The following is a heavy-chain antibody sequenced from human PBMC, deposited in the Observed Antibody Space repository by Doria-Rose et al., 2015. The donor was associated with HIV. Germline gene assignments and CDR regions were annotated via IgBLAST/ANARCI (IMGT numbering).Heavy chain of an antibody. V-gene: IGHV3-21*01. CDR1: GFTFSSHR. Sequence: VQLVQSGGGLVRPGGSLRLSCATSGFTFSSHRINWVRQAPGKWLEWVSYISSPSAYIIYADAVRSRFTISRDNARNSLYLQMDSLRAEDTAIYYCATGVTLDYWGQGTLVTVSS. CDR2: ISSPSAYI. J-gene: IGHJ4*02. CDR3: ATGVTLDY. D-gene: IGHD3-10*01.